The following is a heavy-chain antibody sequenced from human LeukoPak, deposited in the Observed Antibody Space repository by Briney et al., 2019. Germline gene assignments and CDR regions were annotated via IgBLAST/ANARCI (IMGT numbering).Heavy chain of an antibody. D-gene: IGHD6-13*01. CDR3: ARDKDSSSWYTFDY. CDR2: IYYSGST. CDR1: GGSISSGDYY. J-gene: IGHJ4*02. Sequence: SETLSLTCTVSGGSISSGDYYWRWIRQPPGKGLEWIGYIYYSGSTYYNPSLKSRVTISVDTSKNQFSLKLSSVTAADTAVYYCARDKDSSSWYTFDYWGQGTLVTVSS. V-gene: IGHV4-30-4*01.